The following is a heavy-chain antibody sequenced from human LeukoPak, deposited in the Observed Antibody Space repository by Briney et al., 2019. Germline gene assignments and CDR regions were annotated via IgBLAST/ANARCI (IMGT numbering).Heavy chain of an antibody. CDR1: GFSLTTGGMC. J-gene: IGHJ6*02. Sequence: SGPALVRPTQPLTLTCTFSGFSLTTGGMCVTWVRQPPGKALEWLARIDWDDDEYYNTSLKTRLTISKDTSKNQVVLTMTNMDPVDTATYYCARSTRDYFYNYGMDVWGRGTTVTVSS. CDR3: ARSTRDYFYNYGMDV. D-gene: IGHD1-1*01. V-gene: IGHV2-70*11. CDR2: IDWDDDE.